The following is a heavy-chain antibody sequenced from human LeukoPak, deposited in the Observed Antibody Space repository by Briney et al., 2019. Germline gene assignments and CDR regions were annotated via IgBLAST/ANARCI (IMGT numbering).Heavy chain of an antibody. J-gene: IGHJ2*01. Sequence: PGGSLRLSCAASGFTVSSNYMSWVRQAPGKGLEWVSVIYSGGSTYYADSVKGRFTISRGNSKNTLYLQMNSLRAEDTAVYYCARDRRGGDWYFDLWGRGTLVTVSS. CDR3: ARDRRGGDWYFDL. V-gene: IGHV3-66*01. D-gene: IGHD3-10*01. CDR2: IYSGGST. CDR1: GFTVSSNY.